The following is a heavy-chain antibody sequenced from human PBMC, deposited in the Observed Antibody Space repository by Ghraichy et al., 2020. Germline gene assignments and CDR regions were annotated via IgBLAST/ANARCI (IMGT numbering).Heavy chain of an antibody. CDR2: IYYSGST. J-gene: IGHJ4*02. Sequence: SETLSLTCTVSGGSISDSRNYWGWIRQPPGKGLEWIGNIYYSGSTNYNPSLKSRVTMSVDTSKNHFSLELNSLTAADTAVYYCARREYQMIYYFDYWGQGILVTVSS. CDR3: ARREYQMIYYFDY. V-gene: IGHV4-39*02. CDR1: GGSISDSRNY. D-gene: IGHD2-2*01.